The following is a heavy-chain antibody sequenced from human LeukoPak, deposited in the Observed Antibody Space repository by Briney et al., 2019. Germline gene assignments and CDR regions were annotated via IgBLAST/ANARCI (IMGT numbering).Heavy chain of an antibody. Sequence: SETLSLTCAVYGGSFSGYYWSWIRQPPGKGLEWIGEINHSGSTNYNPSLKSRVTISVDTSKNQFSLKLSSVTAADTAVYYCARDRAVAGMDVWGQGTTVTVSS. D-gene: IGHD6-19*01. J-gene: IGHJ6*02. CDR2: INHSGST. V-gene: IGHV4-34*01. CDR1: GGSFSGYY. CDR3: ARDRAVAGMDV.